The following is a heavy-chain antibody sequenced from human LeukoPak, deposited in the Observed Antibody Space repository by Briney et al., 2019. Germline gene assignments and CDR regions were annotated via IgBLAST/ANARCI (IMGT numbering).Heavy chain of an antibody. CDR1: GGTFSSYT. CDR3: ARDTQGDSYGYPGY. J-gene: IGHJ4*02. Sequence: ASVKVSCKASGGTFSSYTISWVRQAPGQGLEWMGRIIPILGIANYAQKFQGRVTITADKSTSTAYMELSSLRSEDTAVYYCARDTQGDSYGYPGYWGQGTLVTVSS. V-gene: IGHV1-69*02. D-gene: IGHD5-18*01. CDR2: IIPILGIA.